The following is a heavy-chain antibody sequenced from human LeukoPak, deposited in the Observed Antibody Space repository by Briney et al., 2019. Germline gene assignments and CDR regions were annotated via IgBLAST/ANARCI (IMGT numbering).Heavy chain of an antibody. J-gene: IGHJ4*02. V-gene: IGHV3-30*02. D-gene: IGHD6-13*01. CDR1: GFSFSAYA. Sequence: GGSLRLSCAASGFSFSAYAMYWVRQAPGKGPEWVALIRYDGINKYYGDSVKGRFTISRDNSKDMLYLQMNSLRAEDTAVYYCVKAGSGWYGDYWGQGARVTVSS. CDR3: VKAGSGWYGDY. CDR2: IRYDGINK.